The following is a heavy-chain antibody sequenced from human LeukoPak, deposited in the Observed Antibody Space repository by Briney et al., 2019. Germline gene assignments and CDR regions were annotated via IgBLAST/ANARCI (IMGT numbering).Heavy chain of an antibody. V-gene: IGHV1-2*02. CDR3: SRDLLMYYSGSGEST. D-gene: IGHD3-10*01. J-gene: IGHJ5*02. CDR2: XNPHXGAT. Sequence: GASVKVSCKASGYXXTGXYXXXXRXXXXXXXXXXGXXNPHXGATXYXQKXQGRXTXTRDTSISTAFMELSSLRSDDTXMYYCSRDLLMYYSGSGESTWGQGTQVTVSS. CDR1: GYXXTGXY.